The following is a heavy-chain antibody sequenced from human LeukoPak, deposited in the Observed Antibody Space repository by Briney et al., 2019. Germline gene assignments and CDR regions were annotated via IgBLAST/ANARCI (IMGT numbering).Heavy chain of an antibody. CDR2: IYHSGST. J-gene: IGHJ4*02. D-gene: IGHD3-3*01. V-gene: IGHV4-38-2*02. CDR1: GYSISSGYY. Sequence: KPSETLSLTCTVSGYSISSGYYLGWIRQPPGKGLEWIGSIYHSGSTYYNPSLKRRVTISVDTSKNKFSLKLISVTAADKAVYYCARGRITIFGVVIDRDYYFDYWGQGTLVTVSS. CDR3: ARGRITIFGVVIDRDYYFDY.